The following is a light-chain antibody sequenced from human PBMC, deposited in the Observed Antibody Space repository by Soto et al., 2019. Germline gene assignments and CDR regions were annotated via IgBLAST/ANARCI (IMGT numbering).Light chain of an antibody. CDR1: SSDVGGFNY. CDR3: SSYASTTPLV. Sequence: QSALTQPASVSGSPGQSITIYCTGTSSDVGGFNYVSWYQHHPGKAPKLMIYDVSNRPSGVSDRFSGSKSGNTASLTISGLQAEDEAYYYCSSYASTTPLVFGGGTQLTVL. J-gene: IGLJ2*01. V-gene: IGLV2-14*03. CDR2: DVS.